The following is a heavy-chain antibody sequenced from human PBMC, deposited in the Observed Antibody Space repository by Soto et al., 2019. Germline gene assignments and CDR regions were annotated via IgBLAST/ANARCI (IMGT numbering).Heavy chain of an antibody. D-gene: IGHD2-15*01. Sequence: PGGSLRLSCAASGFTFSNAWMSWVRQAPGKGLEWVGRIKSKTDGGTTDYAAPVKGRFTISRDDSKNTLYLQMNSLKTEDTAVYYCTTDRYCSGGSCYLYFDYWGQGTLVTVSS. CDR2: IKSKTDGGTT. J-gene: IGHJ4*02. V-gene: IGHV3-15*01. CDR1: GFTFSNAW. CDR3: TTDRYCSGGSCYLYFDY.